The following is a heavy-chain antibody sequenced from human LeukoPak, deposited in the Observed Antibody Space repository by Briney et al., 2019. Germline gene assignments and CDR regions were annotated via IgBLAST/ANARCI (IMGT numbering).Heavy chain of an antibody. CDR2: INPSGGST. D-gene: IGHD6-13*01. J-gene: IGHJ6*03. CDR1: GYTFTSYY. CDR3: ARDRRYSSSWYLAYYYYYMDV. V-gene: IGHV1-46*01. Sequence: ASVKVSCKASGYTFTSYYMHWVRQAPGQGLELMGIINPSGGSTSYAQKFQGRVAMTRDMSTSTVYMELSSLRSEDTAVYYCARDRRYSSSWYLAYYYYYMDVWGKGTTVTVSS.